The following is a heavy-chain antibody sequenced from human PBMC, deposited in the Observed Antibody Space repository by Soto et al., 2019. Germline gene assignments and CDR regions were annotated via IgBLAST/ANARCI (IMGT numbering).Heavy chain of an antibody. J-gene: IGHJ4*02. Sequence: SDTLSLTCTVSGGSIGSSSYYWGWIRQPPGEGLEWIGSIYYSGSTYYNPSLKSRVTISVDTSKNQFSLKLNSVTAADTAVYYCARLLRYCSGGSCVYFDYWGQGTLVNVSS. CDR2: IYYSGST. D-gene: IGHD2-15*01. CDR3: ARLLRYCSGGSCVYFDY. V-gene: IGHV4-39*01. CDR1: GGSIGSSSYY.